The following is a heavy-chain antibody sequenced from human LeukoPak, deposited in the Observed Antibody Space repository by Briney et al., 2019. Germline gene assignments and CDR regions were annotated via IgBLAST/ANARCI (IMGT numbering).Heavy chain of an antibody. CDR2: ISRSGGTI. CDR1: GFTFGDYD. V-gene: IGHV3-11*01. J-gene: IGHJ5*02. CDR3: ARDGYYGSGSYYWFDP. D-gene: IGHD3-10*01. Sequence: GGSLRLSCAASGFTFGDYDMRWIRQAPGKGLEWVSYISRSGGTIGYADSVKGRFTISRDNAKNSLYLQMNSLRAEDTAVYYCARDGYYGSGSYYWFDPWGQGTLVTVSS.